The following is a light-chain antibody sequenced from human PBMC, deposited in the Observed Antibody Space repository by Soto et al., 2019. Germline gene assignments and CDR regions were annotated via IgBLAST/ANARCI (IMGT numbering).Light chain of an antibody. J-gene: IGLJ1*01. V-gene: IGLV2-14*03. CDR2: DVS. CDR1: SSDVAAYNY. CDR3: SSYRTSSTRV. Sequence: QSALTQPASVSGSLGQSITISCTGTSSDVAAYNYVSWYQQHPGKAPKLMIYDVSNRPSGVSNRFSGSRSGNTASLTISGLQAQDEADYYCSSYRTSSTRVFGTGTKVTVL.